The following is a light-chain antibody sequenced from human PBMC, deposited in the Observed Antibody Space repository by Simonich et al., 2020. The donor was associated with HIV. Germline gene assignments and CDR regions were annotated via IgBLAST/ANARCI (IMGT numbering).Light chain of an antibody. CDR2: DVT. J-gene: IGLJ2*01. Sequence: QSALTQPASVSGSPGQSITISCTGTSSDVGAYNYFSWYQQHPGKTPKLIIYDVTNRPSGISNRFSGSKSGTTASLTISGLQAEDEADYYCSSYTSSTSLVFGGGTKVTVL. CDR3: SSYTSSTSLV. CDR1: SSDVGAYNY. V-gene: IGLV2-14*03.